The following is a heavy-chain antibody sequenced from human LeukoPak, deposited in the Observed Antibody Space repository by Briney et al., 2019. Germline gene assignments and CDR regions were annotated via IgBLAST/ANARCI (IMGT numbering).Heavy chain of an antibody. D-gene: IGHD5-24*01. J-gene: IGHJ4*02. CDR1: GGTFSSYT. CDR3: ARDRGWLQFDY. CDR2: IIPILGIA. V-gene: IGHV1-69*04. Sequence: SVTVSCKASGGTFSSYTISWVRQAPGQGLEWMGRIIPILGIANYAQKFQGRVTITADKSTSTAYMELSSLRSEDTAVYYCARDRGWLQFDYWGQGTLVTVSS.